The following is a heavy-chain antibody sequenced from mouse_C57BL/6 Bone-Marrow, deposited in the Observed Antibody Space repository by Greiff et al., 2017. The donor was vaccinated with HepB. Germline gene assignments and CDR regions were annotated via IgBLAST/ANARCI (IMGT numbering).Heavy chain of an antibody. CDR2: IRNKANGYTT. Sequence: DVMLVESGGGLVQPGGSLSLSCAASGFTFTDYYMSWVRQPPGKALEWLGFIRNKANGYTTEYSASVKGRFTISRDNSQSIVYLQMNALIAEDSATYYCASPYSSGYAWFAYWSQGTLVTVSA. V-gene: IGHV7-3*01. CDR3: ASPYSSGYAWFAY. D-gene: IGHD2-12*01. J-gene: IGHJ3*01. CDR1: GFTFTDYY.